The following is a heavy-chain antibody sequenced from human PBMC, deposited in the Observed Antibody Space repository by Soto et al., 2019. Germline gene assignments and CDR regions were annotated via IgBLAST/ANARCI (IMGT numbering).Heavy chain of an antibody. CDR1: GFTFSSYA. D-gene: IGHD1-1*01. V-gene: IGHV3-23*01. CDR2: ISGSGGST. CDR3: AKGLTRGRAHDAFDI. J-gene: IGHJ3*02. Sequence: GGSRRLSYAASGFTFSSYAMSWVRQAPGKGLEWVSAISGSGGSTYYADSVKGRFTISRDNSKNTLYLQMNSLRAEDTAVYYCAKGLTRGRAHDAFDIWGQGTMVTVSS.